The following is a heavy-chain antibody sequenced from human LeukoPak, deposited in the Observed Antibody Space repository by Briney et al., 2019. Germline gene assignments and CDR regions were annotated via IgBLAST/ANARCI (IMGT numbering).Heavy chain of an antibody. J-gene: IGHJ5*02. CDR3: AREWIVEQNWFDP. D-gene: IGHD3-22*01. V-gene: IGHV1-69*04. CDR1: GGTFSSYA. CDR2: IIPILGIA. Sequence: GASVTVSCKASGGTFSSYAISWVRQAPGQGLEWMGRIIPILGIANYAQKFQGRVTITADKSTSTAYMELSSLRSEDTAVYYCAREWIVEQNWFDPWGQGTLVTVSS.